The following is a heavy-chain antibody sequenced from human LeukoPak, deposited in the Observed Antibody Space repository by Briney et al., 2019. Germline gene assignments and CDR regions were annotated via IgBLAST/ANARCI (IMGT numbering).Heavy chain of an antibody. Sequence: GGSLRLSCAASGFTFSTYAMSWVRQAPGKGLEWVSVVTGSGSNAYYADSVKGRVTLSRDNSKNTLYLQMNSLRAEDTAVYYCAKAPPAGSGNIDSWGQETLSTVSS. CDR2: VTGSGSNA. CDR3: AKAPPAGSGNIDS. J-gene: IGHJ4*02. CDR1: GFTFSTYA. D-gene: IGHD6-19*01. V-gene: IGHV3-23*01.